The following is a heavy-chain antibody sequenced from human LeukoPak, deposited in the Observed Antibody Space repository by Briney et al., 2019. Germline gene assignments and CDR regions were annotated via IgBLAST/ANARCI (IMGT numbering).Heavy chain of an antibody. V-gene: IGHV4-34*01. Sequence: SSETLSLTCAVYGGSFSGYYWSWIRQPPGKGLEWIGEINHSGSTNYNPSLKSRVTISVDTSKNQFSLKLSSVTAADTAVYYCARLETCYYDSSGYFLFDYWGQGTLITVSS. CDR2: INHSGST. CDR3: ARLETCYYDSSGYFLFDY. CDR1: GGSFSGYY. J-gene: IGHJ4*02. D-gene: IGHD3-22*01.